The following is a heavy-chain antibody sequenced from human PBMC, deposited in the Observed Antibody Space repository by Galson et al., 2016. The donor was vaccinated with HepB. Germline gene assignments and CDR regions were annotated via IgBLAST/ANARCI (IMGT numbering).Heavy chain of an antibody. CDR1: GGLFNTYA. Sequence: SVKVSCKASGGLFNTYAISWVRQAPGQGLESMGGIIPIFGTTNYAQKFQGRVTITADESTSTVYMELISLRSEDTAVYYCARVRHTRYGDYFDYWGQGTLVTVSS. CDR3: ARVRHTRYGDYFDY. V-gene: IGHV1-69*13. J-gene: IGHJ4*02. D-gene: IGHD4-17*01. CDR2: IIPIFGTT.